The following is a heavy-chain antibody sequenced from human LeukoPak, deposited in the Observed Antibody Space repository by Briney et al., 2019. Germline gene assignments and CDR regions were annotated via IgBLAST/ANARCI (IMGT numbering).Heavy chain of an antibody. CDR3: ARGSSAGASLRHDY. Sequence: AESLTLSCAVSGVTFSSYWLSWIRQAPGKGLEWVANINQDGSEENFVASVQGRFTISRDNAKKSLYLQMNSLRAEDTAVYYCARGSSAGASLRHDYWGQGTLVTVSS. CDR1: GVTFSSYW. V-gene: IGHV3-7*01. D-gene: IGHD1-26*01. CDR2: INQDGSEE. J-gene: IGHJ4*02.